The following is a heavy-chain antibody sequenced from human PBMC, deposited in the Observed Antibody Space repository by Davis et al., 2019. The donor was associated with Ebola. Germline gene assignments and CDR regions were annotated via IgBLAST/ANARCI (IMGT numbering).Heavy chain of an antibody. Sequence: GESLKISCAASGFTFSNAWMSWVRQAPGKGLEWVSAISGSGGSTYYADSAKGRFTISRDNSKNTLYLQMNSLRAEDTAVYYVATADGRGPYYYYGMDVWGQGTTVTVSS. D-gene: IGHD5-12*01. J-gene: IGHJ6*02. CDR1: GFTFSNAW. V-gene: IGHV3-23*01. CDR2: ISGSGGST. CDR3: ATADGRGPYYYYGMDV.